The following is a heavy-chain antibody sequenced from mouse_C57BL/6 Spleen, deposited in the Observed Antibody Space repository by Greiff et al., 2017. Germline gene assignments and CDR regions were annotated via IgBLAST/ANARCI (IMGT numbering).Heavy chain of an antibody. CDR1: GYAFSSYW. V-gene: IGHV1-80*01. J-gene: IGHJ3*01. Sequence: QVQLQQSGAELVKPGASVKISCKASGYAFSSYWMNWVKQRPGKGLEWIGQIYPGDGDTYYNGKFKGKATLTADKSSSTVYMQLSSLTSEDSAVYCCARSDDYGSRNWFAYWGQGTLVTVSA. D-gene: IGHD1-1*01. CDR3: ARSDDYGSRNWFAY. CDR2: IYPGDGDT.